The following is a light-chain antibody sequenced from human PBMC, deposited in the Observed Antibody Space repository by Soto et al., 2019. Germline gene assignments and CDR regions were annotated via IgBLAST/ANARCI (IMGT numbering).Light chain of an antibody. CDR2: GNI. Sequence: QSVLTQPPSVSAAPGQRVTISCTGSSSNIGAGHDVHWYRQLPGTAPKLLIYGNINRPSGVPDRFSGSQSGTSTSLAITGLLAEDDADYYCQSYDSSLSGWVFGGGTKLTVL. CDR3: QSYDSSLSGWV. CDR1: SSNIGAGHD. V-gene: IGLV1-40*01. J-gene: IGLJ2*01.